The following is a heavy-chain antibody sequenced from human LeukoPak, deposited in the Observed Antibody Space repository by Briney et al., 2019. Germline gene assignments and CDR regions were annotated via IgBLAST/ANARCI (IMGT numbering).Heavy chain of an antibody. Sequence: ASVKVSCKASGYTFTDYYMHWVRQAPGQGLEWMGWINPNSGGTNYAQSFQGRVTMTRDTSISTAYMALSRLRSDDTAVYYCARDWRGYSGYYFDYWGQGTLVTVSS. J-gene: IGHJ4*02. CDR1: GYTFTDYY. CDR3: ARDWRGYSGYYFDY. D-gene: IGHD5-12*01. V-gene: IGHV1-2*02. CDR2: INPNSGGT.